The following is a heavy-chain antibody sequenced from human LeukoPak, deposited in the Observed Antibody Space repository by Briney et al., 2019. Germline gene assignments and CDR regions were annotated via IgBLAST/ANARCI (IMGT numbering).Heavy chain of an antibody. V-gene: IGHV3-48*03. D-gene: IGHD3-10*02. CDR1: GFTFSSYE. CDR2: ISSSGSTI. Sequence: GGSLSLFCAASGFTFSSYEMNWVRQAPGKGREWVSYISSSGSTIYYADPVKGRFTISRDNAKNSLYLQMNSLRAEDTAVYYCAELGITMIGGVWGKGTTVTISS. J-gene: IGHJ6*04. CDR3: AELGITMIGGV.